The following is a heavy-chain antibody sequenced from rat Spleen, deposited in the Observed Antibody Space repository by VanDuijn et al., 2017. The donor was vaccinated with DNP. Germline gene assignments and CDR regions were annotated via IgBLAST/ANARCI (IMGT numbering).Heavy chain of an antibody. J-gene: IGHJ1*01. V-gene: IGHV3-3*01. CDR3: ARDNSAALYWYFDL. CDR1: GYSITSSYR. D-gene: IGHD4-3*01. Sequence: EVQLQESGPGLVKPSQSLSLTCSVTGYSITSSYRWNWIRKFPGNKLEWMGYINSAGGTNYNPSLKSRISIARDTSKNQFFLQLNSVTTEDTATYYCARDNSAALYWYFDLWGPGTMVTVSS. CDR2: INSAGGT.